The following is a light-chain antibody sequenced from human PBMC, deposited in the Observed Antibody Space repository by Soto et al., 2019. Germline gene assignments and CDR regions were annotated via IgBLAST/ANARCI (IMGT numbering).Light chain of an antibody. CDR2: EVN. Sequence: QSVLTQPPSASGSPGQSVAISCTGTSSDVGGYNSVSWYQQHPGKAPKLMIYEVNKRPSGVPDRFSGSKSGNTASLTVSGLQAEDEANYYCSSYAGSSNVFGTGTKVPVL. J-gene: IGLJ1*01. CDR1: SSDVGGYNS. V-gene: IGLV2-8*01. CDR3: SSYAGSSNV.